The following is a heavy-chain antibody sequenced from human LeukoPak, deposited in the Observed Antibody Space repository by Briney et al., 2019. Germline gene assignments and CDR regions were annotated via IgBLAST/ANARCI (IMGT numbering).Heavy chain of an antibody. CDR2: ISGSGGST. D-gene: IGHD6-13*01. CDR1: GFTFSSSA. Sequence: PGGSLRLSCAASGFTFSSSAMSWVRQAPGKGLEWVSAISGSGGSTYYADSVKGRVTISRDNSKNTLYLQMNSLRAEDTALYYCAKDKGIAAAPLDYMDVWGKGTTVTVSS. V-gene: IGHV3-23*01. J-gene: IGHJ6*03. CDR3: AKDKGIAAAPLDYMDV.